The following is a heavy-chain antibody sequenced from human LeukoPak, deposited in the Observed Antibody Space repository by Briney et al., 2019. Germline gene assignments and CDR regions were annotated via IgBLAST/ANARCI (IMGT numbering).Heavy chain of an antibody. Sequence: GASVKVSCKASGYTFTSYGISWVRQAPGQGLEWMGWINPNSGGTNYAQKFQGRVTMTRDTSISTAYMELSRLRSDDTAVYYCARGSLSGGRRDNHAFDIWGQGTMVTVSS. CDR3: ARGSLSGGRRDNHAFDI. CDR1: GYTFTSYG. J-gene: IGHJ3*02. D-gene: IGHD2-15*01. V-gene: IGHV1-2*02. CDR2: INPNSGGT.